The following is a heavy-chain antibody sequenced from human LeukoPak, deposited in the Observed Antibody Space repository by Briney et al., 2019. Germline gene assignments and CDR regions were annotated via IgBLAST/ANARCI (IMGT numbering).Heavy chain of an antibody. Sequence: PGGSLRLSCAASGFTFSSYAMSWVRQAPGKGLEWVSAISGSGGSTYYADSVKGRFTISRDNAKNSLYLQMNSLRAEDTAVYYCARRYSYGAGMDVWGQGTTVTVSS. D-gene: IGHD5-18*01. CDR1: GFTFSSYA. V-gene: IGHV3-23*01. J-gene: IGHJ6*02. CDR3: ARRYSYGAGMDV. CDR2: ISGSGGST.